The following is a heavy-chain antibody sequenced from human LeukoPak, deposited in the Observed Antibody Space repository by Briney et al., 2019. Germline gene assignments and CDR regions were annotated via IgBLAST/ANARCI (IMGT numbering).Heavy chain of an antibody. Sequence: GGSLRLSCAASGFTFSSYSMQWVRQTPGKGLEWVGIMSNSGENTFYGEAVKGRFTISRDNSQNTLYLQMSSLRAEDTAVYYCARAPYYYYDSGSGTRVTGNPDYWGQGTLVTVSS. D-gene: IGHD3-10*01. V-gene: IGHV3-33*05. CDR2: MSNSGENT. CDR3: ARAPYYYYDSGSGTRVTGNPDY. J-gene: IGHJ4*02. CDR1: GFTFSSYS.